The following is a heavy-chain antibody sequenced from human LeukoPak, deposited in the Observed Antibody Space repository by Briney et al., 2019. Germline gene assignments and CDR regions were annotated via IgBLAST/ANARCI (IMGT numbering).Heavy chain of an antibody. CDR2: TSGSI. V-gene: IGHV4-59*11. CDR1: GASISSHY. Sequence: PSETLSLTCAVSGASISSHYWSWIRQPPGKGLEWIGYTSGSISDNPSLKSRVAVSVDPSQNQVSLSLTSVTAADTAVYYCARVLAIFGLDTTEFYMDVWGKGTTVTVSS. J-gene: IGHJ6*03. D-gene: IGHD3/OR15-3a*01. CDR3: ARVLAIFGLDTTEFYMDV.